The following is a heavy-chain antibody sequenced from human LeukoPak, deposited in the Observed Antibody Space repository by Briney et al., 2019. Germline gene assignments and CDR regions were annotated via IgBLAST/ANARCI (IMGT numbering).Heavy chain of an antibody. CDR1: GGSISSSSYY. CDR3: ARSGFWSGYPLPFAY. V-gene: IGHV4-39*01. D-gene: IGHD3-3*01. J-gene: IGHJ4*02. CDR2: IYYSGST. Sequence: SETLSLTCTVSGGSISSSSYYWGWIRQPPGKGLEWIGSIYYSGSTYYNPSLKSRVTISVDTSKNQFSLKLSSVTAADTAVYYCARSGFWSGYPLPFAYWGQGTLVTVSS.